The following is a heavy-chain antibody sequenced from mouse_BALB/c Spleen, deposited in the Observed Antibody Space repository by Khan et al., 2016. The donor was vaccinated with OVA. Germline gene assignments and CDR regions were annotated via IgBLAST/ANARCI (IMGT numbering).Heavy chain of an antibody. D-gene: IGHD3-3*01. V-gene: IGHV1-18*01. Sequence: VQLKQSGPELVKPGASVKISCKTSGYTFPEYTVHWVKQSLGKSLDWIGVINPKNGGIAYNQKFKGKATLTVDKSSSTAYMEFRILTSEDSAVYYCARDAGRYWGQGTSVTVAS. CDR3: ARDAGRY. CDR1: GYTFPEYT. J-gene: IGHJ4*01. CDR2: INPKNGGI.